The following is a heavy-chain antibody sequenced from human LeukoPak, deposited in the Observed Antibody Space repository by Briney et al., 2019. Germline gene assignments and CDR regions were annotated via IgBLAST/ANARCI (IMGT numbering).Heavy chain of an antibody. D-gene: IGHD2-2*01. CDR3: AKDMANQLLYDYGMDV. CDR1: GFTFDDYA. V-gene: IGHV3-9*01. CDR2: ISWNSGSI. Sequence: GRSLRLSCAASGFTFDDYAMHWVRQAPGKGLEWVSGISWNSGSIGYADSVKGRFTISRDNAKNSLYLQMNGLRAEDTALYYCAKDMANQLLYDYGMDVWGQGTTVTVSS. J-gene: IGHJ6*02.